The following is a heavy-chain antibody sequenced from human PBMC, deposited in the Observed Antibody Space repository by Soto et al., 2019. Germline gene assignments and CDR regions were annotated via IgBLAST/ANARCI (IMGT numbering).Heavy chain of an antibody. CDR2: IVPIVDTS. V-gene: IGHV1-69*13. CDR1: GGTFSSYA. CDR3: ATSPYYYVSSVYDY. D-gene: IGHD3-22*01. J-gene: IGHJ4*02. Sequence: SVKVSCKTSGGTFSSYAISWVRQAPGQGLEWMGGIVPIVDTSTYAQKFQGRVTITADESTSTAYMELSSLRSEDTAVYYCATSPYYYVSSVYDYGGQGTLVTVSP.